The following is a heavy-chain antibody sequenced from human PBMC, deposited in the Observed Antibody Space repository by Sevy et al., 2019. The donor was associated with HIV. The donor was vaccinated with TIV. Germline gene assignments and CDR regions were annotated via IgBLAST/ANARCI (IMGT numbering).Heavy chain of an antibody. J-gene: IGHJ4*02. CDR3: ARGQGGYGHAYYFDF. CDR2: IYRGDNL. Sequence: GGSLRRSCAASGFRVSDTYMNWVRQAPGKGPEWVSVIYRGDNLYYADSVEGRFTISRDTSKNTVSLQMSSLRVEDTAVYYCARGQGGYGHAYYFDFWGQGALVTVSS. D-gene: IGHD5-18*01. CDR1: GFRVSDTY. V-gene: IGHV3-53*01.